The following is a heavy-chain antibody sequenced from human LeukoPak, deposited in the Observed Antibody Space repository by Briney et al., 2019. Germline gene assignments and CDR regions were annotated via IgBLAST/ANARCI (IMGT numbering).Heavy chain of an antibody. Sequence: GESLKISCKGSGYRYTTYWIRWVRQMPGNGLGWMGVIYPADPDTRYSPSFQGQVTISADKSINTAYLQWSSLRASDTAMYYCVRGSTPLRGFCSSGSCTLYEFWGQGTLVTVSS. CDR1: GYRYTTYW. D-gene: IGHD2-15*01. CDR3: VRGSTPLRGFCSSGSCTLYEF. V-gene: IGHV5-51*01. CDR2: IYPADPDT. J-gene: IGHJ4*02.